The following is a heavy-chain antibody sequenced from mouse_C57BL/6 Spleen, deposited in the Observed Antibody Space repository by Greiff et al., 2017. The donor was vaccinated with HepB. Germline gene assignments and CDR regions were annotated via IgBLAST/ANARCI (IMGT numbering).Heavy chain of an antibody. D-gene: IGHD2-3*01. Sequence: EVKVVESGGGLVKPGGSLKLSCAASGFTFSSYAMSWVRQTPEKRLEWVATISDGGSYTYYPDNVKGRFTISRDNAKNNLYLQMSHLKSEDTAMYYCARHYDGLYFDYWGQGTTLTVSS. CDR1: GFTFSSYA. J-gene: IGHJ2*01. V-gene: IGHV5-4*03. CDR2: ISDGGSYT. CDR3: ARHYDGLYFDY.